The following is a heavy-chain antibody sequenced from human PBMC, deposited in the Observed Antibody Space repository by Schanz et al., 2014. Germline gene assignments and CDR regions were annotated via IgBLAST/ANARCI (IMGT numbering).Heavy chain of an antibody. CDR1: GGSFSGYY. CDR2: INQSGDT. Sequence: QVQLQQWGAGLLKPSETLSLTCAVSGGSFSGYYWSWIRQPPDTGLEWIGEINQSGDTNYNPSLKSRVTLSSDTSNNQFTQKLSPVTAADTAVYYCARLYCSTPGCYVSPNGFAKDYWGQGTLVTVAS. J-gene: IGHJ4*02. V-gene: IGHV4-34*01. D-gene: IGHD2-2*01. CDR3: ARLYCSTPGCYVSPNGFAKDY.